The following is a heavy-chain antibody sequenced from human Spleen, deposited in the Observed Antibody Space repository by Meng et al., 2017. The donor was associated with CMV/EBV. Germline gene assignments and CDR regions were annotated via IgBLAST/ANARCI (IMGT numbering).Heavy chain of an antibody. V-gene: IGHV4-59*01. Sequence: SETLSLTCTVSGGSMSTYYWSWIRQPPGKGLEWIGYIYYSGSTNYNPSLKSRVTISVDTSKNQFSLKLSSVTAADTAVYYCARDILEHNAFDMWGQGTMVTVSS. CDR3: ARDILEHNAFDM. D-gene: IGHD1/OR15-1a*01. CDR1: GGSMSTYY. J-gene: IGHJ3*02. CDR2: IYYSGST.